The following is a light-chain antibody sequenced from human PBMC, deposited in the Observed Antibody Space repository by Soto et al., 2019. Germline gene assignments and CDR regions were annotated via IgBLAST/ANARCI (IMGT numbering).Light chain of an antibody. Sequence: DIQMAHSPSTLSGSVGDRVTITCRASQTISSWLAWYQQKPGKAPKLLIYKASTLKSGVPSRFSGSGSGTDFTLTISRLAPEDFEVYYCQQYGYSPITFGQGTRVEIK. V-gene: IGKV1-5*03. J-gene: IGKJ5*01. CDR3: QQYGYSPIT. CDR2: KAS. CDR1: QTISSW.